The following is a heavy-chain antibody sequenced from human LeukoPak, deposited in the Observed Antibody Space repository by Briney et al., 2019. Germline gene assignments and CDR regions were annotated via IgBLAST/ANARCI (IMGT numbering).Heavy chain of an antibody. CDR2: MNPNSGNT. D-gene: IGHD6-13*01. Sequence: ASVKVSCKASGNTFTSYDINWVRQATGQGLEWMGWMNPNSGNTGYAQKFQGRVTMTRNTSISTAYMELSSLRSEDTAVYYCARAAPRSSSIETYYFDYWGQGTLVTVSS. V-gene: IGHV1-8*01. CDR3: ARAAPRSSSIETYYFDY. CDR1: GNTFTSYD. J-gene: IGHJ4*02.